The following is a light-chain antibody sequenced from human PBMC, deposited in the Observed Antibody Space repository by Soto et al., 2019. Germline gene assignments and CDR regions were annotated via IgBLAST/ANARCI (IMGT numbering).Light chain of an antibody. CDR1: SSNIGSNT. J-gene: IGLJ2*01. CDR3: AAWDDSLNGLL. V-gene: IGLV1-44*01. CDR2: STN. Sequence: SVLTQPPSASGTPGQRVTISCSGSSSNIGSNTVTWYQQLPGTAPKLLIYSTNQRPSGVPDRFSGSKSDTSASLAISGLQSDDEADYYCAAWDDSLNGLLFGGGTKLTVL.